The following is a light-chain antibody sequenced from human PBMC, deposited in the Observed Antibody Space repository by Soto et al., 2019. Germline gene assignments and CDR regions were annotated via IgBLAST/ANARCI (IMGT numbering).Light chain of an antibody. CDR1: QNIGKY. CDR3: QQSYNTPLT. CDR2: AAS. Sequence: IQMTQSPSSLSASVGDRVTITCRASQNIGKYLNWYQHRPWKAPNLLVYAASRLQSGVPSMFNGSESGTDFSLIITSLQPEASATYYCQQSYNTPLTFGPGTKVDI. J-gene: IGKJ3*01. V-gene: IGKV1-39*01.